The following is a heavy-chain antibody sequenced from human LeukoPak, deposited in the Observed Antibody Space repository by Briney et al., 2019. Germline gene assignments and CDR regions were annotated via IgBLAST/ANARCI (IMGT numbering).Heavy chain of an antibody. Sequence: PSETLSLTCTVSGGSISSSSYYWSWIRQPPGKGLEWIGYIYYSGSTNYNPSLKSRVTISVDTSKNQFSLKLSSVTAADTAVYYCAREETSIYDSSGYYYDYWGQGTLVTVSS. J-gene: IGHJ4*02. CDR3: AREETSIYDSSGYYYDY. V-gene: IGHV4-61*01. CDR1: GGSISSSSYY. D-gene: IGHD3-22*01. CDR2: IYYSGST.